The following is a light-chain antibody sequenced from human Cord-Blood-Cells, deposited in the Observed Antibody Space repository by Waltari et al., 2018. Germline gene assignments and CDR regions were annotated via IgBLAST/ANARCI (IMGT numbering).Light chain of an antibody. Sequence: QSALTPPASVSGSPGQSTTISCTGTSSDVGGYNYASWYQQHPGKAPKLMIYDVSNRPSGVSNRFAGSKSGNTASLTISGLQAEDEADYYCSSYTSSSTYVFGTGTKVTVL. CDR3: SSYTSSSTYV. CDR1: SSDVGGYNY. J-gene: IGLJ1*01. CDR2: DVS. V-gene: IGLV2-14*01.